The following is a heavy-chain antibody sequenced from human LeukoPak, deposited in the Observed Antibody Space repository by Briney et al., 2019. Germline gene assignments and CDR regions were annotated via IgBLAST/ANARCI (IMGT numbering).Heavy chain of an antibody. J-gene: IGHJ4*02. CDR3: TTQSGAWNFDY. CDR2: IKRKTDDGTT. Sequence: GGSLRLSCAASGFSFSDTWMNWVRQAPGKGLEWVGLIKRKTDDGTTDYAAPEKGRFTISRDDSENTLYLQMNSLKTEDTAVYYCTTQSGAWNFDYWGQGTLVTVSS. D-gene: IGHD1-1*01. CDR1: GFSFSDTW. V-gene: IGHV3-15*07.